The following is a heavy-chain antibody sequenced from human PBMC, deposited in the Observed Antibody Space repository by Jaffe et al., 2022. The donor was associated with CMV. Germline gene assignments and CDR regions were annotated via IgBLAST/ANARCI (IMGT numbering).Heavy chain of an antibody. V-gene: IGHV4-59*01. Sequence: QVQLQESGPGLVKPSETLSLTCTVSGGSISSYYWSWIRQPPGKGLEWIGYIYYSGSTNYNPSLKSRVTISVDTSKNQFSLKLSSVTAADTAVYYCARGVRIQLWLTGFDYWGQGTLVTVSS. J-gene: IGHJ4*02. D-gene: IGHD5-18*01. CDR1: GGSISSYY. CDR2: IYYSGST. CDR3: ARGVRIQLWLTGFDY.